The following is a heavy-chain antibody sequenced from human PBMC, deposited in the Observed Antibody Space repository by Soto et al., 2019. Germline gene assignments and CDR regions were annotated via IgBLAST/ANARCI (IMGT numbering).Heavy chain of an antibody. CDR1: GGTFSSYA. J-gene: IGHJ5*02. Sequence: QVQLVQSGAEVKKPGSSAKVSCKASGGTFSSYAISWVRQAPGQGLEWMGGIIPIFGTANYAQKFQGRVTITADESTSTAYMELSSLRSEDTAVYYCARDRYHGLGSYYNGFDPWGQGTLVTVS. D-gene: IGHD3-10*01. CDR2: IIPIFGTA. V-gene: IGHV1-69*01. CDR3: ARDRYHGLGSYYNGFDP.